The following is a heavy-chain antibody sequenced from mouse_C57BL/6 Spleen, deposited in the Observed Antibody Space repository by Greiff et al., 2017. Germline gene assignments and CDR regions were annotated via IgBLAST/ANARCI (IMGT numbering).Heavy chain of an antibody. D-gene: IGHD3-2*02. V-gene: IGHV2-9-1*01. Sequence: QVQLQQSGPGLVAPSQSLSITCTVSGFSLTSYAISWVRQPPGKGLEWLGVIWTGGGTNYNSALNSRLSISKDNSKSQVFLKMNSLQTVDTARYYCASLDSSGYGYAMDYWGQGTSVTVSS. J-gene: IGHJ4*01. CDR1: GFSLTSYA. CDR2: IWTGGGT. CDR3: ASLDSSGYGYAMDY.